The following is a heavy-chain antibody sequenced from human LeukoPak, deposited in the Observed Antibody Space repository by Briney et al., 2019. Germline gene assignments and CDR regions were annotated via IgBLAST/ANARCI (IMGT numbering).Heavy chain of an antibody. CDR2: INQDGSVR. CDR1: GFNFGTFW. CDR3: ARDQSFYDTTGEGYFQH. V-gene: IGHV3-7*01. Sequence: LSGGSLRLSCAASGFNFGTFWMSWVRQAPGRGLEWVAKINQDGSVRDYVDSVKGRFTISRDNANNFLHLQMNSLRADDAAVYYCARDQSFYDTTGEGYFQHWGQGTLVTVSS. D-gene: IGHD3-22*01. J-gene: IGHJ1*01.